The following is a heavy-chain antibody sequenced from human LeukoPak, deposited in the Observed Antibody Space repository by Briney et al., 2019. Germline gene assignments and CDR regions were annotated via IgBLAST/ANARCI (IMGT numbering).Heavy chain of an antibody. J-gene: IGHJ5*02. D-gene: IGHD5-12*01. CDR2: INSDGTTT. Sequence: GGSLRLSCGSTAFNFTAYWMHWVRHAPRQGLLWVARINSDGTTTNYADSVKGRFTIYRDNAKNTLFLQMHSLRAEDTAVYFCAVSNGGYGPWGQGALVTVSS. V-gene: IGHV3-74*01. CDR3: AVSNGGYGP. CDR1: AFNFTAYW.